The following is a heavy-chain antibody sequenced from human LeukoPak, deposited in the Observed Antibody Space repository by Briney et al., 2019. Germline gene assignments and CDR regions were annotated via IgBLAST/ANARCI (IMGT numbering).Heavy chain of an antibody. J-gene: IGHJ4*02. CDR2: IYPGDSDT. V-gene: IGHV5-51*01. CDR3: ARTGYSSGWYVGSFQY. Sequence: GESLKISCKGSGYSFTNYWIGWVRQMPGKGLEWMGIIYPGDSDTKYSPSFQGQVTISADKSISTAYLQWSSLKASDTAIYFCARTGYSSGWYVGSFQYWGQGTLVTVSS. CDR1: GYSFTNYW. D-gene: IGHD6-19*01.